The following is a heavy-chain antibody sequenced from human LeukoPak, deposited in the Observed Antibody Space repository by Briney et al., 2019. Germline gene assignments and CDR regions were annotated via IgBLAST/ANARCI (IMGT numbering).Heavy chain of an antibody. V-gene: IGHV1-18*01. Sequence: ASVKVSCKASGYTFTSYGISWVRQAPGQGLEWMGWISAYNGNTNYAQKLQGRVTMTTDTSTSTAYMELRSLRSDDTAVYYCARAWNGRKCSGYDNYYWGQGTLVTVSS. CDR3: ARAWNGRKCSGYDNYY. CDR1: GYTFTSYG. CDR2: ISAYNGNT. D-gene: IGHD5-12*01. J-gene: IGHJ4*02.